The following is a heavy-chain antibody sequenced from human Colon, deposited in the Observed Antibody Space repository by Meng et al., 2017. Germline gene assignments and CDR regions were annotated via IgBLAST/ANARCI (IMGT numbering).Heavy chain of an antibody. J-gene: IGHJ4*02. D-gene: IGHD2-15*01. V-gene: IGHV4-59*01. CDR3: AKYDRPPYCFEY. CDR1: GGSISGNY. Sequence: QVQLPESGPGLVKPSETLSLTCTVSGGSISGNYWSWIRQSPGRVLEWIAYIYYTGSTNYNPSFKSRATISVDTSKNQFSLNLASVTAADTAVYYCAKYDRPPYCFEYWGQGTLVTVSS. CDR2: IYYTGST.